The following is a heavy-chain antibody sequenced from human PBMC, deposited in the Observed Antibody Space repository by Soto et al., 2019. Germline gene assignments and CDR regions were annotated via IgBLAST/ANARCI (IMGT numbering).Heavy chain of an antibody. CDR1: GFTFSSYG. J-gene: IGHJ6*02. D-gene: IGHD3-10*01. CDR2: ISYDGSNK. Sequence: QVQLVESGGGVVQPGRSLSLSCAASGFTFSSYGMHWIRQAPGKGLEWVAVISYDGSNKYYADSVKGRFTISRDNSKNTLYLQMNSLRAEDTAVYYCAKEGVKAPSYYYYGMDVWGQGTTVTVSS. CDR3: AKEGVKAPSYYYYGMDV. V-gene: IGHV3-30*18.